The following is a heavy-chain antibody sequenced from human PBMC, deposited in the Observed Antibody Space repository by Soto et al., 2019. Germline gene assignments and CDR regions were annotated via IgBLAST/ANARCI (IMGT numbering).Heavy chain of an antibody. CDR1: GFTFNTYG. CDR3: AKVSDRHYAMDV. J-gene: IGHJ6*02. CDR2: IAYDGTNK. V-gene: IGHV3-30*18. Sequence: VPLVESGGGVVQPGGSLRLSCAASGFTFNTYGMHWVRQAPGEGLEWVAVIAYDGTNKYYRDSVKGRFTVSRDNSKNTLYLLMNSLRPEDTAVYYCAKVSDRHYAMDVWGQGTTVTVSS.